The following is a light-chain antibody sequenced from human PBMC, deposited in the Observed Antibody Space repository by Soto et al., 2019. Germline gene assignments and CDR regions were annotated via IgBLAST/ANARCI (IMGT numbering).Light chain of an antibody. J-gene: IGKJ3*01. V-gene: IGKV1-39*01. CDR1: QSISSY. Sequence: DLQMTQSPSSLSASVGDRVTITCRASQSISSYLNWYQQKPGKAPKLLIYAASSLQSGVPSRFSGSGSGTDFTLTISSLQPEDFATYYCQHDTFGPGTKVDIK. CDR3: QHDT. CDR2: AAS.